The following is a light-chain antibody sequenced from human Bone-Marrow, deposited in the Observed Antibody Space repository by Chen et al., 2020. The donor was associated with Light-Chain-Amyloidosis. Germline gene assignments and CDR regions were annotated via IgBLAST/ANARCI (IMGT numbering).Light chain of an antibody. V-gene: IGLV6-57*01. CDR2: EDD. CDR1: SGSIATNY. J-gene: IGLJ3*02. CDR3: QSYQGSSQGV. Sequence: NFMLTQPHSVSESPGKTVIISCTRSSGSIATNYVQWYQQRPGSSPTTVIYEDDQRPSGVPDRSSGSIDRSSNSASLTISGLKTEDDADYYCQSYQGSSQGVFGGGTKLTVL.